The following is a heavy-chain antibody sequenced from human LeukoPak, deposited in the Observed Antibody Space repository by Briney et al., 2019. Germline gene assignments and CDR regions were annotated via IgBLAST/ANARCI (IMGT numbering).Heavy chain of an antibody. CDR1: GFTVSRKH. CDR3: TTPRGTRQYYWYFDL. V-gene: IGHV3-53*01. J-gene: IGHJ2*01. D-gene: IGHD1-14*01. CDR2: IYTGNST. Sequence: GGSLRLSCAASGFTVSRKHMTWVRQAPGKGLEWVSVIYTGNSTYYADSVEGRFTISRDTSKNTLYLQMNRLRAEDTAVYCCTTPRGTRQYYWYFDLWGRGTLVTVSS.